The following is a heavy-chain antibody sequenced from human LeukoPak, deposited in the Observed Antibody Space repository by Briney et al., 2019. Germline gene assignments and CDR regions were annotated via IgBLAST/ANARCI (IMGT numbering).Heavy chain of an antibody. V-gene: IGHV3-23*01. CDR3: AGRITMVRGVIGDY. D-gene: IGHD3-10*01. CDR2: ISGSGGST. CDR1: GFTFSSYA. J-gene: IGHJ4*02. Sequence: GGSLRLSCAASGFTFSSYAMSWVRQAPGKVLEWVSAISGSGGSTYYADSVKGRFTISRDNSKNTLYLQMNSLRAEDTAVYYCAGRITMVRGVIGDYWGQGTLVTVSS.